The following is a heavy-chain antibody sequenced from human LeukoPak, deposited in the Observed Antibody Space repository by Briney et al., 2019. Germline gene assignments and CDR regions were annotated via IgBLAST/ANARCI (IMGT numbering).Heavy chain of an antibody. CDR2: IYTSGST. Sequence: SQTLSLTCTVSGGSISSGSYYWSWIRQPAGKGLEWIGRIYTSGSTYYNPSLKSRVTISVDRSKNQFSLKLSSVTAADTAVYYCARGKAGRIAAAGYYFDYWGQGTLVTVSS. V-gene: IGHV4-61*02. CDR1: GGSISSGSYY. J-gene: IGHJ4*02. D-gene: IGHD6-13*01. CDR3: ARGKAGRIAAAGYYFDY.